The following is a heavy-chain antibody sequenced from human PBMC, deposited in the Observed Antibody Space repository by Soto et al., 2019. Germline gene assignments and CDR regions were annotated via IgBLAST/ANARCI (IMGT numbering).Heavy chain of an antibody. V-gene: IGHV4-30-4*01. CDR3: SSLPDGYTSGLDY. J-gene: IGHJ4*02. CDR1: GASISSGDYY. CDR2: IYYTGNT. Sequence: QVQLQESGPGLVKPSQTLSLSCTVSGASISSGDYYWNWIRQPPGKGLEWIGYIYYTGNTVFNPSLKSRVSISVDTSKNQFSLKLNPVTAADTAVYYWSSLPDGYTSGLDYWGQGTLVTVSS. D-gene: IGHD5-12*01.